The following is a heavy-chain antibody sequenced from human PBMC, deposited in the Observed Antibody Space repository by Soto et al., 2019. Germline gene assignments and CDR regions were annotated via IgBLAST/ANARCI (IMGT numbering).Heavy chain of an antibody. CDR1: GVSISSSSYY. D-gene: IGHD6-13*01. CDR3: LRHRELQQLFVY. CDR2: IYYSGST. J-gene: IGHJ4*02. V-gene: IGHV4-39*01. Sequence: SETLSLTCTVSGVSISSSSYYWGWIRQPPWKGLEWIGSIYYSGSTYYSPTLKTRGTISSHTSTIQFSLKLSSVTAADTAVYYCLRHRELQQLFVYGGQGXLGTVST.